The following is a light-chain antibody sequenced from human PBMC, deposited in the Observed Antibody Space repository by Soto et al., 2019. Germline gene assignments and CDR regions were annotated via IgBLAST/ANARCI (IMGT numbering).Light chain of an antibody. Sequence: QSVLTQPPSASGTPGQRVTISCSGSSSNIGGNTVNWYQQLPETAPKLLIYSNNERPSGVPDRLSGSKSGTSASLAISGLQSEDEADYYCATWDDSLNGAVFGGGTKLTVL. V-gene: IGLV1-44*01. J-gene: IGLJ2*01. CDR3: ATWDDSLNGAV. CDR1: SSNIGGNT. CDR2: SNN.